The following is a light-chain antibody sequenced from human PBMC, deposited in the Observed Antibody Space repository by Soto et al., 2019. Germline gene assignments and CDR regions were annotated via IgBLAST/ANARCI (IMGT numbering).Light chain of an antibody. CDR1: LSVLYSSNNKNY. CDR3: QQYYSTPPT. J-gene: IGKJ1*01. V-gene: IGKV4-1*01. CDR2: WAS. Sequence: DIVMTQSPDSLAVSLGERATINCKSSLSVLYSSNNKNYLAWYQQKPGQSPKLLIYWASTRESGVPDRFSGSGSGTHFTLTISSLQAEDVAVYYCQQYYSTPPTFGQGTKVEIK.